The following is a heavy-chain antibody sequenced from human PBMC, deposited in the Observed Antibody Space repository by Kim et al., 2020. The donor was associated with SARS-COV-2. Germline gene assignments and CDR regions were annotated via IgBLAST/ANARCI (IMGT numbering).Heavy chain of an antibody. Sequence: GGSLRLSCEGSGFTLSSHAMTWVRQAPGRGLEWVAIVTGSGANTHYADSVKGRFTVSRDNSKNTVYLEMKSLSAEDTAVYYCAKDGSLRVVVPATPGYFQLWGQDNVVHVSS. CDR1: GFTLSSHA. V-gene: IGHV3-23*01. J-gene: IGHJ1*01. CDR2: VTGSGANT. CDR3: AKDGSLRVVVPATPGYFQL. D-gene: IGHD2-21*02.